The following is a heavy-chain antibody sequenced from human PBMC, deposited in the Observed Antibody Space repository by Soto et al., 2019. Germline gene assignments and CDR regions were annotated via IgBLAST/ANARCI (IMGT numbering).Heavy chain of an antibody. Sequence: SETLSLTCTVSGGSISSGGYYWSWVRQHPGKGLEWIGYIYYSGSTYYNPSLKSRVTISVDTSKNHFSLRLSSVTAADTAVYYCAREYSSGWYVAFDIWGQGTMVTVSS. D-gene: IGHD6-19*01. V-gene: IGHV4-31*03. CDR1: GGSISSGGYY. CDR2: IYYSGST. J-gene: IGHJ3*02. CDR3: AREYSSGWYVAFDI.